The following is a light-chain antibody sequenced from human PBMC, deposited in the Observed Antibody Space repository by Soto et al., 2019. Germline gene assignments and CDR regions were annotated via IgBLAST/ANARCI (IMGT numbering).Light chain of an antibody. Sequence: DIVMTQSPLSLPVTPGEPASISCSSSQSLLQSNGYNYLDWYLQKPGQSPQLLIYFGSYRASAVRDRFSCGGSGTDFARKISGVEAEEVGVYYGMQSQQSPPTFGQGTKVEI. CDR1: QSLLQSNGYNY. J-gene: IGKJ1*01. CDR2: FGS. CDR3: MQSQQSPPT. V-gene: IGKV2-28*01.